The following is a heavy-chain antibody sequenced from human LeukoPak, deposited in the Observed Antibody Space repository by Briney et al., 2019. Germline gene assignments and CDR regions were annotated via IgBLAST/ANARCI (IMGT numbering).Heavy chain of an antibody. J-gene: IGHJ6*03. CDR3: ARALYSSSGVYYYYMDV. D-gene: IGHD6-13*01. Sequence: SETLSLTCTVSGGSISSYYWSWIRQPPGKGLEWIGYIYYSGSTNYNPSLKSRVTISVHTSKNQFSLKLNSVTAADTVVYYCARALYSSSGVYYYYMDVWGKGTTVAVSS. V-gene: IGHV4-59*01. CDR2: IYYSGST. CDR1: GGSISSYY.